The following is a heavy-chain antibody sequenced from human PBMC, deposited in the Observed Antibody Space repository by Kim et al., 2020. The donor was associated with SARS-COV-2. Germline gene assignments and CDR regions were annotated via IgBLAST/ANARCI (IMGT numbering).Heavy chain of an antibody. CDR3: VKDKNEWYSNLSPHS. CDR1: GFNFGVYG. Sequence: GGSLRLSCAASGFNFGVYGMHWVRQAPGKGLEWVAVISYYGTAQHYADSVEGRFTISRDNDDNTVHLEMSSLRPEDTAVYYCVKDKNEWYSNLSPHSWG. J-gene: IGHJ6*03. V-gene: IGHV3-30*18. D-gene: IGHD4-4*01. CDR2: ISYYGTAQ.